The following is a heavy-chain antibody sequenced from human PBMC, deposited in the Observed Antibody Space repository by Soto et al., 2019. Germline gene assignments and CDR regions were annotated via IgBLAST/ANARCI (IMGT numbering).Heavy chain of an antibody. CDR3: AREEIEVVELPNYYYGMDV. V-gene: IGHV3-30*07. J-gene: IGHJ6*02. CDR2: ISYDGRNK. CDR1: GFTFRSYA. D-gene: IGHD2-15*01. Sequence: EQLVESGGGVVQPGRSLRLSCAASGFTFRSYAMHWVRQAPGKGLEWVAFISYDGRNKYYADSVKGRFTISRDNSKNTLSLQMNSLRVEDTAVYYCAREEIEVVELPNYYYGMDVWGQGTTVTVSS.